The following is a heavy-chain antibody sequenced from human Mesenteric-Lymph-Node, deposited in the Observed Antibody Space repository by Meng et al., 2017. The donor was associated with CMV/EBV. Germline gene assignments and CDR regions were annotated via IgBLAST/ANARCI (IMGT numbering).Heavy chain of an antibody. V-gene: IGHV3-30*02. CDR2: IRYDGSNK. Sequence: GESLKISCAASGFTFSSYGMHWVRQAPGKGLEWVVFIRYDGSNKYYADSVKGRFTISRDNSKNTLYLQMNSLRAEDTAVYYCAKDRPYYYDSSGYPDYWGQGTLVTVSS. CDR3: AKDRPYYYDSSGYPDY. J-gene: IGHJ4*02. CDR1: GFTFSSYG. D-gene: IGHD3-22*01.